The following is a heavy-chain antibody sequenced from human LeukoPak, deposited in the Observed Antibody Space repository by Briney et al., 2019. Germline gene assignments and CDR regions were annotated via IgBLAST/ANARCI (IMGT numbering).Heavy chain of an antibody. CDR1: GYTFTGYY. Sequence: ASVKVSCKASGYTFTGYYMHWVRQAPGQGLEWMGWINPNSGGTNYAQKFQGRVTMTRDTSISTAYMELSRLRSDDTAVYYGARGPSWPIAAAGHNWFDPWGQGTLVTVSS. J-gene: IGHJ5*02. V-gene: IGHV1-2*02. CDR2: INPNSGGT. CDR3: ARGPSWPIAAAGHNWFDP. D-gene: IGHD6-13*01.